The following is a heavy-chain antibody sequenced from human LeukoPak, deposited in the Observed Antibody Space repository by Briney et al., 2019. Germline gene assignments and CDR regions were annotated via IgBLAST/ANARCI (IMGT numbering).Heavy chain of an antibody. Sequence: PGGSLRLSCAASGFTFSSYAMSWVRQAPGKGLEWVSAFSGSGGSTYYADSVKGRFTISRDNSKNTGYLQMNSLRAEDTAVYYCVRDPPRIAAAGTKAFDIWGQGTMVTVSS. V-gene: IGHV3-23*01. J-gene: IGHJ3*02. CDR2: FSGSGGST. CDR3: VRDPPRIAAAGTKAFDI. CDR1: GFTFSSYA. D-gene: IGHD6-13*01.